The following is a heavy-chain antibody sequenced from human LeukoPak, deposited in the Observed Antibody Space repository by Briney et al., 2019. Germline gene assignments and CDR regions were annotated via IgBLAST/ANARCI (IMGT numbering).Heavy chain of an antibody. V-gene: IGHV3-74*01. CDR2: INSDGSIT. Sequence: GGSLRLSCAASGFTFSTYWMHWVRQTPGKGLVWVSRINSDGSITNYADSVKGRFTISRDNAKNTVYLQMNSLRAEDTAVYHCAASEWFNGMAVWGQGTTATVSS. J-gene: IGHJ6*02. CDR1: GFTFSTYW. D-gene: IGHD3-3*01. CDR3: AASEWFNGMAV.